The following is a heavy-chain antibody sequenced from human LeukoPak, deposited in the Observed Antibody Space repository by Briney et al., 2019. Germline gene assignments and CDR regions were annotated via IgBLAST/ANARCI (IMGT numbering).Heavy chain of an antibody. Sequence: PGGSLRLSCAASGLTFSSYAMHWVRQAPGKGLEYVSAISSNGGSTYYANSVKGRFTISRDNSKNTLYRQMGSLRAEDMAVYYCAKVRWGSDNALDSWGQGTLVTGSS. CDR3: AKVRWGSDNALDS. CDR2: ISSNGGST. J-gene: IGHJ4*02. V-gene: IGHV3-64*01. CDR1: GLTFSSYA. D-gene: IGHD3-16*01.